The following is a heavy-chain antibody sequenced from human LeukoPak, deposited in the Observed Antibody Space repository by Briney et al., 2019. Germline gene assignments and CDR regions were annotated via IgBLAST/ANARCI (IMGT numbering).Heavy chain of an antibody. CDR1: GYSFTSYW. V-gene: IGHV5-10-1*01. Sequence: GDSLKISCKGSGYSFTSYWISWVRQLPGKGLEWMGRIDPSDSYTNYSPSFQGHVTISADKSISTAYLQWSSLEASDTAMYYCAMARSRVAGLRYFHHWGQGTLVTVSS. CDR2: IDPSDSYT. D-gene: IGHD6-19*01. CDR3: AMARSRVAGLRYFHH. J-gene: IGHJ1*01.